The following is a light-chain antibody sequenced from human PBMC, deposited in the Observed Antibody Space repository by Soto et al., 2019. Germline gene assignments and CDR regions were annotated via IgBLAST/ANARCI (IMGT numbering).Light chain of an antibody. V-gene: IGLV2-14*01. Sequence: QSALTQPASVSGSPGQSITISCTGTSSDVGGYNSVSWYQHHPGKAPKLMIREVSNRPSGVSNRFSGSKSGNTASLTISGLQAEDEADYYCSSSTSSSPVFGGGTKLTVL. CDR2: EVS. J-gene: IGLJ3*02. CDR3: SSSTSSSPV. CDR1: SSDVGGYNS.